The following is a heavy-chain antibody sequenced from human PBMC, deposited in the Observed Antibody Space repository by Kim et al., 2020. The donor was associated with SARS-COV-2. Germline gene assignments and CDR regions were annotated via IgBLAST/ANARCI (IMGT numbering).Heavy chain of an antibody. CDR2: IKQDGSVK. D-gene: IGHD1-20*01. Sequence: GGSLRLSCAASGFTFSNYKMNWVRQAPGKGLEWVANIKQDGSVKYYVDSVKGRFTISRDNAKNSLYLQMNSLRAEDTAVYYCARDHNPDDTIFDYWGQGTLVTVSS. CDR3: ARDHNPDDTIFDY. V-gene: IGHV3-7*01. J-gene: IGHJ4*02. CDR1: GFTFSNYK.